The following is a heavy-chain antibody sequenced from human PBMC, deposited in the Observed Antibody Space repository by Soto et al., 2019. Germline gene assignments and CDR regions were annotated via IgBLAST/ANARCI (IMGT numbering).Heavy chain of an antibody. CDR3: ATRPYSSSSDYGMDV. J-gene: IGHJ6*02. CDR2: INPSGCST. V-gene: IGHV1-46*01. CDR1: GYTFTSYY. Sequence: QVQLVQSGAEVKKPGASVKVSCKASGYTFTSYYMHWVRQAPGQGLELMGIINPSGCSTSYAQKCQGRVTMTRDTSTSTVSMEMSSLRSEDTAVYYCATRPYSSSSDYGMDVWGQGTTVTVSS. D-gene: IGHD6-6*01.